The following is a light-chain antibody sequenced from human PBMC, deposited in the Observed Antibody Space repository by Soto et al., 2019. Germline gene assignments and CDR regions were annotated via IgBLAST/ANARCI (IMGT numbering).Light chain of an antibody. CDR1: ETIGTW. Sequence: DIPMTQSPSTLSASVGDRVTITCRASETIGTWLAWYQQKPGKAPKVLIYDASSLESGVPSRFSGSGSGTEFTLTISSLQPEDSATYHCQQYNSYSLTFGGGTKVEI. V-gene: IGKV1-5*01. J-gene: IGKJ4*01. CDR2: DAS. CDR3: QQYNSYSLT.